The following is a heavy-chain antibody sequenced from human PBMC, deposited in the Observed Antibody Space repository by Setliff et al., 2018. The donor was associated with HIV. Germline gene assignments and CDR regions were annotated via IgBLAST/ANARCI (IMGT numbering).Heavy chain of an antibody. D-gene: IGHD3-22*01. V-gene: IGHV4-34*01. CDR3: ARGCYYASSGYCT. J-gene: IGHJ5*02. CDR1: GGSFSGYY. CDR2: INHSGST. Sequence: PSETLSLTCAVYGGSFSGYYWSWIRQPPGKGLEWIGEINHSGSTNYNPSLKSRVTISVDTSKNQFSLKLISVTGADTAVYYCARGCYYASSGYCTWGQGTLVTVSS.